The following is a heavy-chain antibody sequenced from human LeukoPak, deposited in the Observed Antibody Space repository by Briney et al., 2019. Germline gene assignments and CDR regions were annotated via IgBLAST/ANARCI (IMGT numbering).Heavy chain of an antibody. CDR2: ISYDGSNK. CDR1: GFTFSSYG. D-gene: IGHD5-12*01. V-gene: IGHV3-30*18. CDR3: AKDKGYNYGGYSGYELDY. J-gene: IGHJ4*02. Sequence: GRSLRLSCAASGFTFSSYGMHWVRQAPDKGLEWVAVISYDGSNKYYADSVKGQFTISRDNSKNTLYLQMNSLRAEDTAVYYCAKDKGYNYGGYSGYELDYWGQGTLVTVSS.